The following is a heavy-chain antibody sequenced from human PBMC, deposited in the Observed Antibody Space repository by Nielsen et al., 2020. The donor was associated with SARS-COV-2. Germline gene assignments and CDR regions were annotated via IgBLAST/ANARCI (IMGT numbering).Heavy chain of an antibody. CDR1: GFTFSSYG. J-gene: IGHJ4*02. CDR2: IWSDGSTN. D-gene: IGHD3-10*01. V-gene: IGHV3-30*02. CDR3: AKDGGSGSRSGNLDY. Sequence: GGSLRLSCAASGFTFSSYGMDWVRQAPGKGLEWVAVIWSDGSTNYYADSVKGRFTISRDNSKNTLYLQMNSLRAEDTAVYYCAKDGGSGSRSGNLDYWGQGTLVTVSS.